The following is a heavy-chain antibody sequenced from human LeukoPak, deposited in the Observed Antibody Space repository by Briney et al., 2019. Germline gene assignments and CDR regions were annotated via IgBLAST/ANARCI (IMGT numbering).Heavy chain of an antibody. Sequence: SETLSLTYAVYGGSFSGYYWSWIRQPPGKGLEWIGEINHSGSTNYNPSLKSRVTISVDTSKNQFSLKLSSVTAADTAVYYCARSEYYYGSGSYCSDYWGQGTLVTVSS. CDR1: GGSFSGYY. V-gene: IGHV4-34*01. CDR3: ARSEYYYGSGSYCSDY. J-gene: IGHJ4*02. CDR2: INHSGST. D-gene: IGHD3-10*01.